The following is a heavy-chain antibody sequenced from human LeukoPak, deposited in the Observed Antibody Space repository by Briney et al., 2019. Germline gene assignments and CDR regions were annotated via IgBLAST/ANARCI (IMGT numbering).Heavy chain of an antibody. CDR1: GYTFTSYG. V-gene: IGHV1-18*01. CDR3: ARDQDTMVRGVGDY. D-gene: IGHD3-10*01. J-gene: IGHJ4*02. Sequence: GASVKVSCKSSGYTFTSYGISWVRQAPGHRLEWMGWISAYNGNTNYAQKLQGRVTMTTDTSTSTAYMELRSLRSDDTAVYYCARDQDTMVRGVGDYWGQGTLVTVSS. CDR2: ISAYNGNT.